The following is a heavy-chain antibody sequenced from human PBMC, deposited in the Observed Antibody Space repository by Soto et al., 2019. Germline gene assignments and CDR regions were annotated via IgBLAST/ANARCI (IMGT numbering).Heavy chain of an antibody. V-gene: IGHV3-30-3*01. CDR2: ISYDGSNK. CDR1: GFTFSSYA. J-gene: IGHJ6*02. Sequence: QVQLVESGGGVVQPGRSLRLSCAASGFTFSSYAMHWVRQAPGKGLEWVAVISYDGSNKYYADSVKGRFTISRDNSNNTLYLQMNSLRAEDTAVYYCARGSEQQLVYYYYYGMDVWGQGTTVTVSS. CDR3: ARGSEQQLVYYYYYGMDV. D-gene: IGHD6-13*01.